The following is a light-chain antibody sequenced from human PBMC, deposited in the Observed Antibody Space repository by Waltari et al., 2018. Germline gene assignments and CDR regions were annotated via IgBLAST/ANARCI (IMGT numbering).Light chain of an antibody. CDR2: NNN. CDR1: RSNIGSNA. Sequence: QSVLTQPPAASGTPGQSVTFSCSGSRSNIGSNAVNWYQLLPGTAPKLLTYNNNERPSAVSDRFSGSKSGNTASLTISGLQAEDEADYYCSSYAGFSTVVFGGGTKLTVL. V-gene: IGLV1-44*01. CDR3: SSYAGFSTVV. J-gene: IGLJ2*01.